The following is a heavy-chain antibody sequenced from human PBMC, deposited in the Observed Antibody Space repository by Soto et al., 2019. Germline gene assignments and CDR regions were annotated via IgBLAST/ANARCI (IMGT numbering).Heavy chain of an antibody. V-gene: IGHV1-69*13. J-gene: IGHJ4*02. CDR1: GGTFSSYA. CDR2: IIPIFGTA. Sequence: ASVKVSCKASGGTFSSYAISWVRQAPGQGPEWMGGIIPIFGTANYAQKFQGRVTITADESTSTAYMELSSLRSEDTAVYYCASTYYYGSGSYYSFFDYWGQGTLVTVSS. CDR3: ASTYYYGSGSYYSFFDY. D-gene: IGHD3-10*01.